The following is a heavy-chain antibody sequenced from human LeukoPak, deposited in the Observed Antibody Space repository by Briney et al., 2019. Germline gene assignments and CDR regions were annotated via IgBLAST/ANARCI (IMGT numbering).Heavy chain of an antibody. Sequence: GGSLRLSCVASGFTFSSYGMHWVRQAPGKGLEWVAFIWYDGSNKYYADSVKGRFTISRDNSKNTLSLQMSSLRPDDAAVYYCAKAYSYGYDYWGQGTLVTVSS. J-gene: IGHJ4*02. CDR1: GFTFSSYG. CDR2: IWYDGSNK. CDR3: AKAYSYGYDY. V-gene: IGHV3-30*02. D-gene: IGHD5-18*01.